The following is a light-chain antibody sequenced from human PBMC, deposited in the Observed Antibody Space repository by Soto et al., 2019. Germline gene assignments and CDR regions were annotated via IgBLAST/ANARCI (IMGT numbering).Light chain of an antibody. CDR1: QSVNSRY. V-gene: IGKV3-11*01. CDR3: QQRSNWPPFT. CDR2: DAF. Sequence: EIVLTHSPGTLSLSPGERATLSCRTSQSVNSRYLAWYQQKPGQAPRLLIYDAFNRATGIPARFSGSGSGTDFTLTISSLEPEDFALYYCQQRSNWPPFTFGPGTKVDIK. J-gene: IGKJ3*01.